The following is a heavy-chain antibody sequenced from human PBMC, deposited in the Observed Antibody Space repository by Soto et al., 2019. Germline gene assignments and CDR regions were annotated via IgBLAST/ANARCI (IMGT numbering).Heavy chain of an antibody. CDR1: GCSITNHY. J-gene: IGHJ5*02. CDR2: VDVRGST. V-gene: IGHV4-59*11. Sequence: QVHLQESGPGLVKPSETLSLTCTVSGCSITNHYWSWIRQPPGKGLEWIGYVDVRGSTNYSPSLKSRVTMSVATSGNPFSLSLNSVPAADKAVYYCARESSIRGLVYVFNWLDPWGQGTLVTVSS. D-gene: IGHD3-10*01. CDR3: ARESSIRGLVYVFNWLDP.